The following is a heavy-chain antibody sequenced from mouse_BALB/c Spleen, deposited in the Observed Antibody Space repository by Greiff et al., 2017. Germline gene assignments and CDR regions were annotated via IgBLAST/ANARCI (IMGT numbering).Heavy chain of an antibody. V-gene: IGHV3-8*02. Sequence: EVKLMESGPSLVKPSQTLSLTCSVTGDSITSGYWNWIRKFPGNKLEYMGYISYSGSTYYNPSLKSRISITRDTSKNQYYLQLNSVTTEDTATYYCARIYGNHWYFDVWGAGTTVTVSS. J-gene: IGHJ1*01. CDR1: GDSITSGY. CDR3: ARIYGNHWYFDV. D-gene: IGHD2-1*01. CDR2: ISYSGST.